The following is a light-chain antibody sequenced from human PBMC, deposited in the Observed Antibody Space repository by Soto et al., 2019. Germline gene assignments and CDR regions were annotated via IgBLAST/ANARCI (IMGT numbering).Light chain of an antibody. CDR1: SSDVGGYNY. CDR3: ISYTNSDTYV. Sequence: QSALAQPASVSGSPGQSITISCTGTSSDVGGYNYVSWYQQYPGKAPKLMVFNVINRPSGVSNRFSGSKSGNTASLTISGLQAEDEADYYCISYTNSDTYVFGTGTKVTVL. J-gene: IGLJ1*01. V-gene: IGLV2-14*03. CDR2: NVI.